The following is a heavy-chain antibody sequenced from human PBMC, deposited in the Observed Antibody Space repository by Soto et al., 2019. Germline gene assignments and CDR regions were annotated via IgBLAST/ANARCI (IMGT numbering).Heavy chain of an antibody. CDR3: ASHSGGYIAVAAPPDDY. V-gene: IGHV1-69*01. J-gene: IGHJ4*02. CDR2: IIPIFGTA. Sequence: QVQLVQSGAEVKKPGSSVKVSCKASGGTFSSYAISWVRQAPGQGLEWMGGIIPIFGTANYAQKFQGRVTITADESTSTAYMERSSLRSEDTAVYYCASHSGGYIAVAAPPDDYWGQGTLVTVSS. D-gene: IGHD6-19*01. CDR1: GGTFSSYA.